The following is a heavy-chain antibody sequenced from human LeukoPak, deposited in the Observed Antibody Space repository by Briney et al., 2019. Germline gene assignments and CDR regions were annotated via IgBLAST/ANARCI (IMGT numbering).Heavy chain of an antibody. CDR2: ISSSSSYI. D-gene: IGHD2-21*02. CDR3: ARDGDAPMTDFDY. J-gene: IGHJ4*02. CDR1: GFTFSSYS. V-gene: IGHV3-21*01. Sequence: PGGSLRLSCAASGFTFSSYSMNWVRQAPGKGLEWVSSISSSSSYIYYADSVKGRFTISRDNARNSLYLQMNSLRAEDTAVYYCARDGDAPMTDFDYWGQGTLVTVSS.